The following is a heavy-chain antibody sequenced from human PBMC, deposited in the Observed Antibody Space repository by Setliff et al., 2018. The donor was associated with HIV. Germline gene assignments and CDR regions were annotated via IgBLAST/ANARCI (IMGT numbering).Heavy chain of an antibody. CDR3: AKDWVKGRDIAQAVDAFDI. Sequence: PGGSLRLSCAASGFTFDDYAMHWVRLTPGKGLGWVSGINWNSDNIGYAGSVKGRFTISRDNAKNSLHLQMNSLRAEDTALYYCAKDWVKGRDIAQAVDAFDIWGQGTMVTVSS. CDR2: INWNSDNI. CDR1: GFTFDDYA. J-gene: IGHJ3*02. V-gene: IGHV3-9*01. D-gene: IGHD6-13*01.